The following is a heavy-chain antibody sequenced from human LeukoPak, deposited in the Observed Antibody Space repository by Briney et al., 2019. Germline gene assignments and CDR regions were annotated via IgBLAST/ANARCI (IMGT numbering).Heavy chain of an antibody. J-gene: IGHJ3*02. CDR2: ISGNFVST. D-gene: IGHD6-13*01. Sequence: PGGSLRLSCAASGFTFSRYAMSWVRQAPGKGLEWVAAISGNFVSTYYADSVKGRFSVYRDNSNYTLYMELNSLRAEDTALDGSTQAFQIWGQGTMVTVSS. CDR1: GFTFSRYA. V-gene: IGHV3-23*01. CDR3: TQAFQI.